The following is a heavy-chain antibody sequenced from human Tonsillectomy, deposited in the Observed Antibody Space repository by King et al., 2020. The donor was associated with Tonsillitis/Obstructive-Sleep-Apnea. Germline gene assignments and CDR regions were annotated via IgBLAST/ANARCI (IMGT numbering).Heavy chain of an antibody. Sequence: VQLVESGGGLVQPGGSLRLSCAASGFTFSSYWMSWVRQAPGKGLEWVANIKQEGSEKYYVDSVKGRYTISRDNDKNSLYLQMNSLRAEDTAVYYCARGWGDAFDSWGQGTMVTVSS. V-gene: IGHV3-7*01. J-gene: IGHJ3*02. CDR3: ARGWGDAFDS. CDR2: IKQEGSEK. CDR1: GFTFSSYW. D-gene: IGHD1-26*01.